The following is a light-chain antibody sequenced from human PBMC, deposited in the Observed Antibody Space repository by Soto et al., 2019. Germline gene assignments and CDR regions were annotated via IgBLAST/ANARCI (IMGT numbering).Light chain of an antibody. CDR3: LLYYGGAQLYV. Sequence: QTVVTQEPSLTVSPGGTVTLTCASSTGAVTSGYYPNWFQQKPGQAPRALIYSTSNKQSWTPARFSGSLLGGKAALTLSGVQPEDEAEYYCLLYYGGAQLYVFGTGTKLTVL. CDR1: TGAVTSGYY. V-gene: IGLV7-43*01. CDR2: STS. J-gene: IGLJ1*01.